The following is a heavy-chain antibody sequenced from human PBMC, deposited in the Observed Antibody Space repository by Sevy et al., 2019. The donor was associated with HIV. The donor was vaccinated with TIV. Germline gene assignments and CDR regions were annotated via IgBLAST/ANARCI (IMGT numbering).Heavy chain of an antibody. CDR3: GRHNPYDILTGYHFDY. V-gene: IGHV4-59*01. CDR1: GGSISSYY. J-gene: IGHJ4*02. D-gene: IGHD3-9*01. Sequence: SETLSLTCTVSGGSISSYYWSWIRQPPGKGLEWIGYIYYSGSTNYNPSLKSRVTISVDTSKNQFSLKLSSVTAADTAVYYCGRHNPYDILTGYHFDYWGQGTLVTVSS. CDR2: IYYSGST.